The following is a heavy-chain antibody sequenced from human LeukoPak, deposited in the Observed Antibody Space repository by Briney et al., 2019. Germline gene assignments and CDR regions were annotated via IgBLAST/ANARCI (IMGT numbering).Heavy chain of an antibody. CDR2: IDPSGGST. D-gene: IGHD6-19*01. J-gene: IGHJ4*02. V-gene: IGHV1-46*01. CDR1: GYTFTSYY. Sequence: ASVKVSCKASGYTFTSYYMHWVRQAPGQGLEWMGIIDPSGGSTSYAQKFQGRVTMTRDTSTSTVYMELSSLRAEDTAVYYCAKDYRVLTQSYSSVGYWGQGTLVTVSS. CDR3: AKDYRVLTQSYSSVGY.